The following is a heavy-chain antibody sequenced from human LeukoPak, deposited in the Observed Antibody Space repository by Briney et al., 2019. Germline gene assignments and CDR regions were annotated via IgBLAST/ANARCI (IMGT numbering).Heavy chain of an antibody. CDR3: ASSTAIGY. V-gene: IGHV3-48*03. Sequence: PGGSLRLSCAASGFTFSTYEMNWVRQAPGKGLEWVSYISGSGRTIYYADSVKGRFTISRDNAKNSLYLQMNSLRTEDTAVYYCASSTAIGYWGQGTLVTVSP. CDR1: GFTFSTYE. CDR2: ISGSGRTI. J-gene: IGHJ4*02.